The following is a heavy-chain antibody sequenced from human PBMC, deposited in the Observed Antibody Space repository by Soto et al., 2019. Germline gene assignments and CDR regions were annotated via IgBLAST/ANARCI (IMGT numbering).Heavy chain of an antibody. CDR2: IIPIFGTA. V-gene: IGHV1-69*13. CDR1: GGTFSSYA. CDR3: ATSPRGTYYDFWSGYFNWFDP. J-gene: IGHJ5*02. Sequence: SVKVSCKAPGGTFSSYAISWVRQAPGQGLEWMGGIIPIFGTANYAQKFQGRVTITADESTSTAYMELSSLRSEDAAVYYCATSPRGTYYDFWSGYFNWFDPWGQGTLVTVS. D-gene: IGHD3-3*01.